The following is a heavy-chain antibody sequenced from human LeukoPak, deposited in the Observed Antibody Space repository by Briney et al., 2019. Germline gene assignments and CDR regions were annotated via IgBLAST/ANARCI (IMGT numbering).Heavy chain of an antibody. CDR1: GYTFTSYA. CDR3: ARDHTVYGMDV. CDR2: INTNTGNP. Sequence: GASVKVSCKASGYTFTSYAMNWVRQAPGQGLEWMGWINTNTGNPTYVQGFTGRFVFSLDTSVSTAYLQISSLKAEDTAVYNCARDHTVYGMDVWGQGTTVTVSS. J-gene: IGHJ6*02. V-gene: IGHV7-4-1*02.